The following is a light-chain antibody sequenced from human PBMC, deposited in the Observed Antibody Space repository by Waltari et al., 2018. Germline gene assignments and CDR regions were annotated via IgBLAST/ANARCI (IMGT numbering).Light chain of an antibody. CDR2: KAN. Sequence: QTVVTQEPSLSVSPGGTVTLTCALSSGSLSTTSYATWYQQTPGQAPRKLGEKANARSSGVPDRFAGSILGNTAALTITGAQADDESDYYCALYMGSGIWVFGGGTRLTVL. CDR1: SGSLSTTSY. CDR3: ALYMGSGIWV. V-gene: IGLV8-61*01. J-gene: IGLJ3*02.